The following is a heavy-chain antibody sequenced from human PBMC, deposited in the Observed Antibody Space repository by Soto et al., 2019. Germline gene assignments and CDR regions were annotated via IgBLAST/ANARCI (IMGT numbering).Heavy chain of an antibody. D-gene: IGHD2-15*01. CDR1: GFTVSSHY. V-gene: IGHV3-53*01. CDR3: ARGTYHCGYSSFDS. Sequence: EVQLVESGGGLIQPGGSLRLSCAASGFTVSSHYMSWVRQAPGKGLEWVSITYTGGSTDFADSVKGRFTISGDNSNNTLFLQMNSLRAEETAVYYCARGTYHCGYSSFDSWGQGTLVTVSS. J-gene: IGHJ4*02. CDR2: TYTGGST.